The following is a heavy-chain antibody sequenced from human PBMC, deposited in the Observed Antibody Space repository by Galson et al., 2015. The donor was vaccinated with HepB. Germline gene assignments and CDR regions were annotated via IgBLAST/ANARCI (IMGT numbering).Heavy chain of an antibody. V-gene: IGHV4-39*01. D-gene: IGHD2-15*01. CDR2: LYYTGIT. J-gene: IGHJ4*02. CDR1: GGSISSDYYY. Sequence: ETLSLTCFVSGGSISSDYYYWGWIRQPPGKGLEWIGNLYYTGITYYNPSLRSRVTMSVDTSKNQFSLNVTSVTAADTALYYCVRLWWGPYFFDFWGQGTLVTVSS. CDR3: VRLWWGPYFFDF.